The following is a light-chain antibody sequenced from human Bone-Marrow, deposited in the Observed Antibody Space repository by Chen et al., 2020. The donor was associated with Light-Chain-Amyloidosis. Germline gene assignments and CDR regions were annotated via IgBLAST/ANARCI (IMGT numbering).Light chain of an antibody. J-gene: IGLJ2*01. CDR1: DLPTKY. CDR3: QSADSSSMDEVI. V-gene: IGLV3-25*03. CDR2: RDT. Sequence: SYELTQPPSVSVSPGQTARITCSGDDLPTKYAYWYHQKPGQAPVLVIHRDTERPSGISDRVFGSSLGTKATFTISGVKAEDEADYHFQSADSSSMDEVIFGGGAKLTGL.